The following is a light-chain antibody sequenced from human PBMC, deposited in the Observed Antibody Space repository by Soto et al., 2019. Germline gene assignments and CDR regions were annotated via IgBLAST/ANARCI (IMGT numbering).Light chain of an antibody. CDR3: QQYNSYFTWT. J-gene: IGKJ1*01. V-gene: IGKV1-39*01. Sequence: DIQMTQSPSSLSASVGDRVTITWRASQSISSYLNWFQQKPGKAPKVLIYATSGLQSGVPSRFSGSGSGTDLTLTISSLQTEDFANYYCQQYNSYFTWTFGQGTKVDIK. CDR2: ATS. CDR1: QSISSY.